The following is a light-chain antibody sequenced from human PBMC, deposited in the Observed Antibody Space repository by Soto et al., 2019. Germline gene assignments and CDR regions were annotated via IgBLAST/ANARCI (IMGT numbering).Light chain of an antibody. V-gene: IGKV1-5*02. CDR2: AAA. CDR3: QQYYSFPT. Sequence: EIQMTQSRSTVSGSEGDRVSIIFRASQSISSWLAWYQLKPGKASKLLIYAAASLQSGVPSRFSGSGSGTDFNLSISCLQSDDFATYYCQQYYSFPTFGGGTKVDI. J-gene: IGKJ4*01. CDR1: QSISSW.